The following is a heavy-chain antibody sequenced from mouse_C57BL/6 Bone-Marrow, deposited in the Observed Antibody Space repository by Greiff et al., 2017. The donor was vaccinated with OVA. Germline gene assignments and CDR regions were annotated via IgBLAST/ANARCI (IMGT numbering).Heavy chain of an antibody. CDR1: GYTFTSYG. Sequence: QVQLQHSGAELARPGASVKLSCKASGYTFTSYGISWVKQRTGQGLEWIGEIYPRSGNTYYNEKFKGKATLTADKSSSTAYMELRSLTSEDSAVYFCARGGYYGSSFYFDYWGQGTTLTVSS. V-gene: IGHV1-81*01. CDR2: IYPRSGNT. D-gene: IGHD1-1*01. CDR3: ARGGYYGSSFYFDY. J-gene: IGHJ2*01.